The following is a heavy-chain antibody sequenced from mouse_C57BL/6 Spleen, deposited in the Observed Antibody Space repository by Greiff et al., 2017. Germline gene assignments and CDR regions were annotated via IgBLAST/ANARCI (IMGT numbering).Heavy chain of an antibody. CDR1: GYTFTSYW. J-gene: IGHJ4*01. V-gene: IGHV1-50*01. D-gene: IGHD1-1*01. CDR2: IDPSDSYT. CDR3: VRLYYYGSTYAMDY. Sequence: QVQLQQPGAELVKPGASVKLSCKASGYTFTSYWMQWVKQRPGQGLEWIGEIDPSDSYTNYNQKFKGKATLTVDTSSSTAYMQLSSLTSEDSAVYYCVRLYYYGSTYAMDYWGQGTSVTVSS.